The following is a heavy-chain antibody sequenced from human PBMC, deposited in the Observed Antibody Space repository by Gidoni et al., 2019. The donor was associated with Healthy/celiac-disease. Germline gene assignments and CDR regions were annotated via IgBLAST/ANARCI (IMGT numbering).Heavy chain of an antibody. D-gene: IGHD3-10*02. CDR2: IKSKTDGGTT. CDR1: GFTLSNAW. Sequence: EVQLVESGGGLVKPGGSLRLSCAASGFTLSNAWMSWVRQAPGKGLEWVGRIKSKTDGGTTDYAAPVKGRFTISRDDSKNTLYLQMNSLKTEDTAVYYCTTDVLWSDAFDIWGQGTMVTVSS. V-gene: IGHV3-15*01. CDR3: TTDVLWSDAFDI. J-gene: IGHJ3*02.